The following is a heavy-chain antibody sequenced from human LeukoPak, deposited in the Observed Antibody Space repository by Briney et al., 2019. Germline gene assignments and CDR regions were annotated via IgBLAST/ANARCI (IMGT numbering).Heavy chain of an antibody. V-gene: IGHV3-21*01. Sequence: PGGSLRLSCAASGLTFSSYSFNWVRQAPGKGLEWVSSITPTSSYIYYADSVKGRFTISRDNAKNSLYLQMNSLRAEDTAVYYCARDPSRGYNYGYGDYWGQGTLVIVS. CDR2: ITPTSSYI. J-gene: IGHJ4*02. CDR1: GLTFSSYS. D-gene: IGHD5-18*01. CDR3: ARDPSRGYNYGYGDY.